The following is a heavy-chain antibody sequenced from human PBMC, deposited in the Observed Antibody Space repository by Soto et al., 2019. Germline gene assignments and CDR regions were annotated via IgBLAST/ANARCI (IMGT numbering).Heavy chain of an antibody. J-gene: IGHJ4*02. CDR2: INAGNGNT. Sequence: ASVKVSCKASGYTFTSYAMHWVRQAPGQRLEWMGWINAGNGNTKYSQKFQGRVTITRDTSASTAYMELSSLRSEDTAVYYCARFIAVAGYLDYWGQGTLVTVSS. CDR1: GYTFTSYA. CDR3: ARFIAVAGYLDY. D-gene: IGHD6-19*01. V-gene: IGHV1-3*01.